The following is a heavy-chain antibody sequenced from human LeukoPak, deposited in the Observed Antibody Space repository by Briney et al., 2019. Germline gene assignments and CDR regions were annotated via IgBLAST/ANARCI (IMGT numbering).Heavy chain of an antibody. CDR3: ARDLGYYDSGIIQGGRFDP. Sequence: SETLSLTCTVSGGSISSYYWSWIRQPPGKGLEWIGYIYYSGSTNYNPSLKSRVTISVDTSKDQFSLKLSSVTAADTAVYYCARDLGYYDSGIIQGGRFDPWGQGTLVTVSS. CDR2: IYYSGST. V-gene: IGHV4-59*01. J-gene: IGHJ5*02. CDR1: GGSISSYY. D-gene: IGHD3-10*01.